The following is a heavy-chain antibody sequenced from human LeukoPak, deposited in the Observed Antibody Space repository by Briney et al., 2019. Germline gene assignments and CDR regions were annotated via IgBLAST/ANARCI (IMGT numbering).Heavy chain of an antibody. Sequence: PGRSLRLSCAASGFTFDDYAMHWVRQAPGKGLEWVSGISWNSGSIGYADSVKGRFTISRDNAKNSLYLQMNSLRAEDTALYYCAKDLGYCSSTSCYALVDAFDIWGQGTMVTVSS. V-gene: IGHV3-9*01. CDR2: ISWNSGSI. J-gene: IGHJ3*02. CDR3: AKDLGYCSSTSCYALVDAFDI. D-gene: IGHD2-2*01. CDR1: GFTFDDYA.